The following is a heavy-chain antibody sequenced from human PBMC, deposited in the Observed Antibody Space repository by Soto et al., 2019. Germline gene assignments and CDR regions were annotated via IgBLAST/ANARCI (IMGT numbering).Heavy chain of an antibody. V-gene: IGHV3-7*01. CDR3: ARDTGATVAGTFDY. CDR2: IKQDGSET. J-gene: IGHJ4*02. Sequence: GGSLRLSCSATGFTFSSYAMHWVRQAPGKGLEWVANIKQDGSETYYVDSVKGRFTISRDNAKDSLYLQMNSLRAEDTAMYYCARDTGATVAGTFDYWGQGALVTVSS. CDR1: GFTFSSYA. D-gene: IGHD6-19*01.